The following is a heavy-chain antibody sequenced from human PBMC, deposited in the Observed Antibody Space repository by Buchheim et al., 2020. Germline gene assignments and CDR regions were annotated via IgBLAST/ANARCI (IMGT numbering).Heavy chain of an antibody. D-gene: IGHD3-10*01. CDR2: VYYSGST. V-gene: IGHV4-59*01. J-gene: IGHJ5*02. CDR1: GASITTYY. Sequence: QVQLQESGPGLVKPSETLSLTCTVSGASITTYYWNWIRQPPGKGLEWIGYVYYSGSTNYNPSLKSRVTISVDTSKIHLSLRLSSVTAADTAVYYCTRELWFGDLSHNWFDPWGQGTL. CDR3: TRELWFGDLSHNWFDP.